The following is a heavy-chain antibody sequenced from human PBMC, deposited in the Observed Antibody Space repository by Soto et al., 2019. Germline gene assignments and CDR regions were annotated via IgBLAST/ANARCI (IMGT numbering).Heavy chain of an antibody. D-gene: IGHD3-10*01. CDR1: GFTFDDYA. Sequence: EVQLVESGGGLVQPGRSLRLSCAASGFTFDDYAMHWVRQAPGKGLEWVSGISWNSGSIGYADSVKGRFTISRDKAKNSLYLQMNRLRAEDTALYFCAKDMPGLVWFGESTGAFDIWGQGTMVTVSS. J-gene: IGHJ3*02. CDR3: AKDMPGLVWFGESTGAFDI. CDR2: ISWNSGSI. V-gene: IGHV3-9*01.